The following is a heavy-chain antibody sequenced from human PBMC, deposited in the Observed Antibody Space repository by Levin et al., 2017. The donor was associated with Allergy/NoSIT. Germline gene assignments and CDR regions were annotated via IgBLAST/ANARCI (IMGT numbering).Heavy chain of an antibody. J-gene: IGHJ4*02. CDR3: ARVKTMVRGVIMFDY. V-gene: IGHV4-31*03. CDR2: IYYSGST. Sequence: PSETLSLTCTVSGGSISSGGYYWSWIRQHPGMGLEWIGYIYYSGSTYYNPSLKSRVTISVDTSKNQFSLKLSSVTAADTAVYYCARVKTMVRGVIMFDYWGQGTLVTVSS. CDR1: GGSISSGGYY. D-gene: IGHD3-10*01.